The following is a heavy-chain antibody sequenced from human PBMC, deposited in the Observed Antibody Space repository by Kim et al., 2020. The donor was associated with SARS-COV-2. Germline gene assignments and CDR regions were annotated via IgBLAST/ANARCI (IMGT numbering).Heavy chain of an antibody. CDR2: ISYDGSNK. CDR3: AKSFSGSYFGYDY. CDR1: GFTFNTYG. V-gene: IGHV3-30*18. Sequence: GSLRLSCAASGFTFNTYGMHWVRQAPGKGLEWVAVISYDGSNKYYADSVKGRFTIYRDNSKNTLYLQMNSLRIEDTAVYYCAKSFSGSYFGYDYWGEGTLVTVSS. D-gene: IGHD1-26*01. J-gene: IGHJ4*02.